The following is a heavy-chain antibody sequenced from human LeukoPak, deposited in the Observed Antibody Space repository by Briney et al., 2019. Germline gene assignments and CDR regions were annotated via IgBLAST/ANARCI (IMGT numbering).Heavy chain of an antibody. J-gene: IGHJ4*02. Sequence: GGSLRLSCAASGFTFSNYGMSWVRQAPGKGLEWVSAINGSGGSTYYADSVKGRFTISRDNSKNTLYLQMNSLRAEDTAVYYGAKDLELLWFGELSASLDYWGQGTLVTVSS. CDR1: GFTFSNYG. D-gene: IGHD3-10*01. CDR2: INGSGGST. CDR3: AKDLELLWFGELSASLDY. V-gene: IGHV3-23*01.